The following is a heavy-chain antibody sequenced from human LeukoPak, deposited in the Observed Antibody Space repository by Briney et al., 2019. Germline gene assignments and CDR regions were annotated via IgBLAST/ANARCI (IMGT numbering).Heavy chain of an antibody. CDR2: ISSSSSYL. D-gene: IGHD5-24*01. Sequence: PGGSLRLSCAASGFTFNTYTMNWVRQSPGKGLEWVSSISSSSSYLYYADSVKGRFTISRDNAKNSLYLQMNSLRADDTAVYYCARDLSGLIATLDYWGQGTLVTVSS. J-gene: IGHJ4*02. CDR1: GFTFNTYT. CDR3: ARDLSGLIATLDY. V-gene: IGHV3-21*01.